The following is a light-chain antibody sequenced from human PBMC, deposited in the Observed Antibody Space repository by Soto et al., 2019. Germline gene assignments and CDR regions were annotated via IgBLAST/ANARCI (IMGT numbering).Light chain of an antibody. J-gene: IGLJ2*01. CDR2: EVT. V-gene: IGLV2-14*01. Sequence: QSALTQPASVSGSPGQSITISCTGTSSDIGGYNYVSWYQQHPGKAPKLIIFEVTSRPSGVSNRFSGSKSGNTASLTISGLQAEDGADYYCSSYTSSSTPVVFGGGTKLTVL. CDR3: SSYTSSSTPVV. CDR1: SSDIGGYNY.